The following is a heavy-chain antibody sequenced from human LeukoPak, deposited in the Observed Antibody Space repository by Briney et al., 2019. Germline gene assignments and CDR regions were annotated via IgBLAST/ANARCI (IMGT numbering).Heavy chain of an antibody. CDR3: ARRVTVTTLLWYYYYMDV. Sequence: PSETLSLTCTVSGGSISSSSYYWGWVRQPPGKGLEWIGSIYYSGSTYYNPSLKSRVTISVDTSKNQFSLKLSSVTAADTAVYYCARRVTVTTLLWYYYYMDVWGKGTTVTISS. CDR2: IYYSGST. V-gene: IGHV4-39*01. CDR1: GGSISSSSYY. J-gene: IGHJ6*03. D-gene: IGHD4-11*01.